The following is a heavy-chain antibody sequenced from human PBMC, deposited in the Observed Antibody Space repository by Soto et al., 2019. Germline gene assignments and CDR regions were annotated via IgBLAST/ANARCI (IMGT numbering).Heavy chain of an antibody. CDR1: GGTFSSYA. CDR3: ARDMVRGVQFGWFDP. D-gene: IGHD3-10*01. V-gene: IGHV1-69*01. CDR2: IIPIFGTA. Sequence: QVRLVQSGAEVKKPGSSVKVSCKASGGTFSSYAISWVRQAPGQGLEWMGGIIPIFGTANYAQKFQGRVTITADESTSTAYMELSSLRSEDTAVYYCARDMVRGVQFGWFDPWGQGTLVTVSS. J-gene: IGHJ5*02.